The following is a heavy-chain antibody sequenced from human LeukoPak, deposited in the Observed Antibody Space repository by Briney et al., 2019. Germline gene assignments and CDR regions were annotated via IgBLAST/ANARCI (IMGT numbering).Heavy chain of an antibody. J-gene: IGHJ4*02. CDR2: ISTNGGST. CDR3: ARWGSTSCYDY. Sequence: GGSLRLSCAASGFTFSSYAMHWVRQAPGKGLEYVSAISTNGGSTYYANSVEGRFTISRDNSKNTLYLQMGSVRAEDRAVYYCARWGSTSCYDYWGQGTLVTVSS. CDR1: GFTFSSYA. D-gene: IGHD2-2*01. V-gene: IGHV3-64*01.